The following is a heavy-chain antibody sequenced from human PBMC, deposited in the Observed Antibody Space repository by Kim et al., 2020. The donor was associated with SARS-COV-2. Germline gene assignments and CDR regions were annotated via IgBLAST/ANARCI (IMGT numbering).Heavy chain of an antibody. J-gene: IGHJ4*01. CDR2: IKSNIDGETA. CDR1: GFPFSTAW. CDR3: TTVGFGDYVNY. V-gene: IGHV3-15*01. D-gene: IGHD4-17*01. Sequence: GGSLRLSCGASGFPFSTAWMSWVRQAPGKGLEWVGRIKSNIDGETADYSAPVRGRFIITRDDSRNMVFLQMYDLRADDTAVYYCTTVGFGDYVNYWGRGT.